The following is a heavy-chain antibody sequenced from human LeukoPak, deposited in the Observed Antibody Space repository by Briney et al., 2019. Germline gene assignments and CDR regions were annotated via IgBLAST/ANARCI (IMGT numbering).Heavy chain of an antibody. V-gene: IGHV3-23*01. CDR3: AKDATPGNSVYDHFDY. D-gene: IGHD5/OR15-5a*01. CDR1: GFTFRIHA. Sequence: SGGSLRPSCAASGFTFRIHAMSWVRQAPGKGLEWVSTIGSGDDLHYADSVKGRFTVSRDDPQNTLYLQMNSLRAEDAAIYYCAKDATPGNSVYDHFDYWGQGTLVTVSS. J-gene: IGHJ4*02. CDR2: IGSGDDL.